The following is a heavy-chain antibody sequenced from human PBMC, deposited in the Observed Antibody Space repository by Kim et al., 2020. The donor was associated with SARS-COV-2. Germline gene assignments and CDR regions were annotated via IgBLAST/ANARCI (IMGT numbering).Heavy chain of an antibody. Sequence: SSTHIYYAAAVTGRFTISRDNATNSLFLQMNSLRVDDTAVYYCTRTVGFWGQGTLFTVSS. CDR3: TRTVGF. CDR2: SSTHI. D-gene: IGHD2-15*01. V-gene: IGHV3-21*01. J-gene: IGHJ4*02.